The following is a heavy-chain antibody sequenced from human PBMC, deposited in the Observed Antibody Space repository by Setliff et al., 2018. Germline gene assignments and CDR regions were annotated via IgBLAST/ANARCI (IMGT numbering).Heavy chain of an antibody. CDR3: ARDPHYDPTYSLPGHAFDF. D-gene: IGHD3-22*01. CDR2: SDHGGNT. Sequence: SETLSLTCSVYGESFSNNYWSWIRQSPGKGLEWIGESDHGGNTTIHPSLKSRLTMSVDTSKNQFSLKLTSVTAADTAVYYCARDPHYDPTYSLPGHAFDFWGQGIMVTVSS. V-gene: IGHV4-34*01. J-gene: IGHJ3*01. CDR1: GESFSNNY.